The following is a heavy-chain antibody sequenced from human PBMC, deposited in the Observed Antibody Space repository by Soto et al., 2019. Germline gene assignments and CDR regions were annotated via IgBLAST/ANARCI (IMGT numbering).Heavy chain of an antibody. D-gene: IGHD3-3*01. CDR2: INYSGST. CDR3: ARLRGDFWCGYEFDS. J-gene: IGHJ4*02. CDR1: GGSISSGSYY. V-gene: IGHV4-39*01. Sequence: SETLSLTCTVSGGSISSGSYYWGWIRQPPGKGLDWIGSINYSGSTYYNPSLKSRVTISVDTSKNQFSMQLSYVTAADTGVYYCARLRGDFWCGYEFDSWGQGTLVTVSS.